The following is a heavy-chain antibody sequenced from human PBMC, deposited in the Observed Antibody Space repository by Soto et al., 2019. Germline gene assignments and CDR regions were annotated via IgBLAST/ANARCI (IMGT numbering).Heavy chain of an antibody. J-gene: IGHJ2*01. Sequence: QVQLQESGPGLVKPSQTLSLTCTVSGGSISSGGYYWSWIRQHPGKGLEWIGYIYYSGSTYYNPSLKSRVTISVDTSKNQFSLKLSSVTAADTAVYSCARVPSGRGSGYYDVWYFDLWGRGTLVTVSS. CDR3: ARVPSGRGSGYYDVWYFDL. D-gene: IGHD3-22*01. CDR1: GGSISSGGYY. V-gene: IGHV4-31*03. CDR2: IYYSGST.